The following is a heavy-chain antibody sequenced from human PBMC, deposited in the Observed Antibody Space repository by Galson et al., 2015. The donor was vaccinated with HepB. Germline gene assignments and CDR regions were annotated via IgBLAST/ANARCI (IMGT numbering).Heavy chain of an antibody. Sequence: SLRLSCAASGFTFSRYGMHWVRQAPGKGLEWVAVIWYDGSNKYYADSVKGRFTISRDNSKNTLYLQMNSLRAEDTAVYYCARDTTAQQLGWFDPWGQGTLVTVSS. J-gene: IGHJ5*02. D-gene: IGHD6-13*01. CDR1: GFTFSRYG. V-gene: IGHV3-33*01. CDR2: IWYDGSNK. CDR3: ARDTTAQQLGWFDP.